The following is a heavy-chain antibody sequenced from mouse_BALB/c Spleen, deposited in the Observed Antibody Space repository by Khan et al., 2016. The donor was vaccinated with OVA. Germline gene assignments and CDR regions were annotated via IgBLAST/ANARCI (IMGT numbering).Heavy chain of an antibody. V-gene: IGHV1S81*02. CDR2: TIPTNGRT. Sequence: QVQLQQPGAELVKAGASVKMSCTASGYTFTSYWTYWVKQRLGQGLVWFADTIPTNGRTYYNESLKSKATMTVDKSSSTAYMLLSGPTCEDTTVYYCARINAWGQDTTLTVSS. CDR1: GYTFTSYW. J-gene: IGHJ2*01. CDR3: ARINA.